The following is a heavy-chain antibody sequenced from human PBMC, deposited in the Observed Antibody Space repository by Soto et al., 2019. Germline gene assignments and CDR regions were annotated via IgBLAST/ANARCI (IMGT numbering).Heavy chain of an antibody. J-gene: IGHJ3*01. CDR3: AGAFDF. CDR1: GFTFSSYG. Sequence: GSLRLSCAASGFTFSSYGMHWVRQAPGKGLEWVSDIIDSGGSTYYADSVKGRFTISRDNAKNSLYLQMDSLRAEDTAVYYCAGAFDFWGQGTMVTVSS. CDR2: IIDSGGST. V-gene: IGHV3-48*01.